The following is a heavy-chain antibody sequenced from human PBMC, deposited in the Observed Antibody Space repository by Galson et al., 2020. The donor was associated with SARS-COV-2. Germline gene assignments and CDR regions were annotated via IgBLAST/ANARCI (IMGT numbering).Heavy chain of an antibody. D-gene: IGHD6-13*01. CDR1: GFTFSSYA. Sequence: QAGGSLRPSCAASGFTFSSYAMHWVRQAPGKGLEWVAVISYAGSNNYYADSVKGRFTISRDNSKNTLYLQMNSLRAEDTAVYYCARDQGEQQLADYYYYGMDVWGQGTTVTVSS. V-gene: IGHV3-30*04. J-gene: IGHJ6*02. CDR3: ARDQGEQQLADYYYYGMDV. CDR2: ISYAGSNN.